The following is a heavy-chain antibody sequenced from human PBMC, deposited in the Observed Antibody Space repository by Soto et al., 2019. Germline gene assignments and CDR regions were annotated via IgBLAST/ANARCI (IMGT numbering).Heavy chain of an antibody. Sequence: GESLKISCKGSGYSFTSYWIGWVRQMPGKGLEWVGIIYPGDSDTRYSPSFQGQVTISADKSISTAYLQWSSLKASDTAMYYCARHMGVWSSSSWHVSYYYYYGMDVWGQGTTVTVSS. V-gene: IGHV5-51*01. J-gene: IGHJ6*02. CDR1: GYSFTSYW. CDR3: ARHMGVWSSSSWHVSYYYYYGMDV. CDR2: IYPGDSDT. D-gene: IGHD6-13*01.